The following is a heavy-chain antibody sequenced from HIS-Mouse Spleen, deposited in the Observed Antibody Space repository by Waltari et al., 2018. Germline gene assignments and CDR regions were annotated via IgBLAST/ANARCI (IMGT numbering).Heavy chain of an antibody. Sequence: QLQLQESGPGLVKPSETLSLTCTVSGGSISSSSYYWGWIRQPPGKGLEWIGSIYSSGSPYYNPSLKSRVTISVDTSKNHFSLKLSSVTAADTAVYYCAREIPYSSSWYDWYFDLWGRCTLVTVSS. J-gene: IGHJ2*01. CDR2: IYSSGSP. D-gene: IGHD6-13*01. V-gene: IGHV4-39*07. CDR1: GGSISSSSYY. CDR3: AREIPYSSSWYDWYFDL.